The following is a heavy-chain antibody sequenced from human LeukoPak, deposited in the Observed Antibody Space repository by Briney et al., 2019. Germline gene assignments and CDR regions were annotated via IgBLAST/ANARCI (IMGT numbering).Heavy chain of an antibody. V-gene: IGHV3-21*01. CDR2: ISSSSSYI. D-gene: IGHD3-9*01. CDR1: GFTFSSYS. CDR3: ARKKVLRYFDWTPGDY. J-gene: IGHJ4*02. Sequence: GGSLRLSCAASGFTFSSYSMNWVRQAPGKGLEWVSSISSSSSYIYYADSVKGRFTISRDNAKNSLYLQMNSLRAEDTAVYYCARKKVLRYFDWTPGDYWGQGTLVTASS.